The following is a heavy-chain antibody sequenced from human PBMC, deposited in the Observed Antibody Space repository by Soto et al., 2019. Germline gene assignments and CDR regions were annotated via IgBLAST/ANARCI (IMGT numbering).Heavy chain of an antibody. CDR1: GYSFPNYW. CDR3: ARHDFKDSGSYPDAFDI. CDR2: IYPADSDT. V-gene: IGHV5-51*01. Sequence: GESLKISCDGSGYSFPNYWIGWVRQMPGKGLEWMGIIYPADSDTRYSPSFQGQVTISVDKSISTAYLQWSSLKASDTALYYCARHDFKDSGSYPDAFDIWGQGTMVTVSS. J-gene: IGHJ3*02. D-gene: IGHD1-26*01.